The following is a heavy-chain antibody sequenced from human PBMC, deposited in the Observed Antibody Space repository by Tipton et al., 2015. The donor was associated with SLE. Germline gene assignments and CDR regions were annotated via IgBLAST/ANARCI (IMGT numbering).Heavy chain of an antibody. J-gene: IGHJ2*01. V-gene: IGHV4-59*11. Sequence: LRLSCTVSGDSINGHYWTWIRQPPGKRLQWIGYIYYRGITNYNPSLKSRVTISLDTSKNQFSLKLTSVTAADTAFYYCATYSSAGWYFDLWGRGTLVTVSS. CDR2: IYYRGIT. CDR3: ATYSSAGWYFDL. CDR1: GDSINGHY. D-gene: IGHD6-19*01.